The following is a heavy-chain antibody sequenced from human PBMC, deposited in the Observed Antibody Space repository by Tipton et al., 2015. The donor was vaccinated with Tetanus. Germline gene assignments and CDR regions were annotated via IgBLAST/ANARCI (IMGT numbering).Heavy chain of an antibody. CDR2: IYESGDT. CDR1: GGTISSSTYY. CDR3: TRHVVEAVPRWFDP. V-gene: IGHV4-39*01. D-gene: IGHD2-2*01. Sequence: TLSLTCPVSGGTISSSTYYWAWIRQPPGKGLEWIGSIYESGDTYYNPSLKSRVTLFVDTSGSQFSLKVHSVTAADTAFYYCTRHVVEAVPRWFDPWGQGTLVTVSS. J-gene: IGHJ5*02.